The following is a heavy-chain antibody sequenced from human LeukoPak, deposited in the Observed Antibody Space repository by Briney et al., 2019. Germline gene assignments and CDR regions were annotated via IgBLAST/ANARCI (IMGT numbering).Heavy chain of an antibody. V-gene: IGHV3-15*01. CDR1: GFTFSSYG. CDR2: IKSKKDGGTT. D-gene: IGHD1-26*01. Sequence: GGSLGLSCAASGFTFSSYGMHWVRQAPGKGLEWVGRIKSKKDGGTTDYAAPVKGRFTISRDDSKNTLYLQMNSLKTEDTAVYYCTKGIVGASTDWLDPWGQGTQVTVSS. J-gene: IGHJ5*02. CDR3: TKGIVGASTDWLDP.